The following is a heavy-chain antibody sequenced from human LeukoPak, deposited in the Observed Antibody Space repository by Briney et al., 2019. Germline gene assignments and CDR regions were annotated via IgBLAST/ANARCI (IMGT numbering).Heavy chain of an antibody. D-gene: IGHD2-15*01. CDR2: ISSSSSYI. CDR3: ARRREYCTGQTCYSRWFDP. V-gene: IGHV3-21*01. J-gene: IGHJ5*02. CDR1: GFTFSSYS. Sequence: GGSLRLSCTASGFTFSSYSMNWVRQAPGKGLEWVSSISSSSSYIYYADSVKGRFTISRDNAKNSLYLQMNSLRAEDTAVYYCARRREYCTGQTCYSRWFDPWGQGTLVTVSS.